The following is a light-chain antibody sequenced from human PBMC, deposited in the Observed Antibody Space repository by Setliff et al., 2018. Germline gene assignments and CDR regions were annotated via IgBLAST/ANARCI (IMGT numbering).Light chain of an antibody. CDR2: DTC. V-gene: IGLV7-46*01. J-gene: IGLJ2*01. CDR1: TGAVTSGHY. CDR3: LLSYSGARL. Sequence: QAVVTQEPSLTVSPGGTVTLTCGSSTGAVTSGHYPYWFQQKPGQAPRTLIYDTCNKHSWTPARFSGSLLGGKAALTLSGAQPEDEAEYYCLLSYSGARLFGGGTKVTVL.